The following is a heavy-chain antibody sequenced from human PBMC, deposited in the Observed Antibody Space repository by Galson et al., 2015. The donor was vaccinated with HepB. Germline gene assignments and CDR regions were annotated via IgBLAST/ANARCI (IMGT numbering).Heavy chain of an antibody. Sequence: SLRLSCAASGFTFSSYGMHWVRQAPGKGLEWLAVIWFDGSNKYYVDSVKGRFTISRDNAKNTLYLQMNSLRAEDTAVYYCARNDGLYSSSWYIDYWGQGTLVTVSS. CDR1: GFTFSSYG. D-gene: IGHD6-13*01. CDR2: IWFDGSNK. J-gene: IGHJ4*02. CDR3: ARNDGLYSSSWYIDY. V-gene: IGHV3-33*01.